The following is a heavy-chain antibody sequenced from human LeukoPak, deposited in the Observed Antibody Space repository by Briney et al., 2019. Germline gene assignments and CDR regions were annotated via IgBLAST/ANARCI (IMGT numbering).Heavy chain of an antibody. CDR2: IRGSSRST. V-gene: IGHV3-23*01. Sequence: GGSVSLSCAASGFPLSIQAMRCARHARGKALEWVSTIRGSSRSTYYADSVKGRFAISRDNSKYARYLQMNSLRAEETAVDCCANGIFDMYVCGQGTTVTVSS. CDR1: GFPLSIQA. J-gene: IGHJ6*01. CDR3: ANGIFDMYV.